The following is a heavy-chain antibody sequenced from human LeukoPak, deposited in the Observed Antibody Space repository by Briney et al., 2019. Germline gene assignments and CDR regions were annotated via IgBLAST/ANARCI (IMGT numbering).Heavy chain of an antibody. CDR3: ARAPGDYYFYYMDV. J-gene: IGHJ6*03. CDR2: IYYSGST. CDR1: GGSISSYY. D-gene: IGHD7-27*01. V-gene: IGHV4-59*01. Sequence: SETLSLTCTVSGGSISSYYWSWIRQPPGKGLERIGYIYYSGSTDYNPSLKSRVTISVDTSKNQFSLKLSSVTAADTAVYYCARAPGDYYFYYMDVWGKGTTVTVSS.